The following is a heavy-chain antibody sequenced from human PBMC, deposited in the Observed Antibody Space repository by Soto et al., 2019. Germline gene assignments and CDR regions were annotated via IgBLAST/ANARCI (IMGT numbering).Heavy chain of an antibody. CDR2: MRTGSGDT. CDR3: ARRSTTYLNEVIYDI. D-gene: IGHD1-26*01. V-gene: IGHV1-2*02. J-gene: IGHJ1*01. CDR1: RYTFTSYD. Sequence: ASVKVSCKASRYTFTSYDIFWVRQSPVQGLEWMGWMRTGSGDTHYAQKFQGRVTMTRDTSISTAYMELNNLVSDDTAVYYCARRSTTYLNEVIYDIWGQGTLVTVSS.